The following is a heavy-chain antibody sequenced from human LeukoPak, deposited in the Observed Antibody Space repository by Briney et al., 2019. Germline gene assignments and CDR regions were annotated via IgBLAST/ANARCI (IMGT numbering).Heavy chain of an antibody. CDR2: INYSGST. D-gene: IGHD6-13*01. Sequence: PSETLSLTCTVSGGSISSSSYYWGWIHQPPGKGLEWIGEINYSGSTNYNPSLKSRVTISVDTSKNQFSLKLSSVTAADTAVYYCARGVIATGGNDFDYWGQGTLVTVSS. V-gene: IGHV4-39*07. CDR3: ARGVIATGGNDFDY. CDR1: GGSISSSSYY. J-gene: IGHJ4*02.